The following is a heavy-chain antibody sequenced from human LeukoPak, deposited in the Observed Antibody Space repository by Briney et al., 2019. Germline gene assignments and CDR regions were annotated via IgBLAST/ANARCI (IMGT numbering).Heavy chain of an antibody. CDR3: AREALYSSGWNDAFDI. CDR2: IGTAGDT. D-gene: IGHD6-19*01. CDR1: GFTFSSYD. V-gene: IGHV3-13*01. Sequence: GGSLRLSCAASGFTFSSYDMHWVRQATGKGLEWVSAIGTAGDTYYPGSVKGRFTISRENAKNSLYLQMNSLRAEDTAVYYCAREALYSSGWNDAFDIWGQGTMATVSS. J-gene: IGHJ3*02.